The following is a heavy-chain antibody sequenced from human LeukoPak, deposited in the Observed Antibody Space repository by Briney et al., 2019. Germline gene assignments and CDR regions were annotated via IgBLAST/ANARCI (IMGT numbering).Heavy chain of an antibody. D-gene: IGHD5-18*01. CDR3: AREGIRIQLWSD. CDR1: GGSISSYY. J-gene: IGHJ4*02. V-gene: IGHV4-59*01. Sequence: SETLSLTCTVSGGSISSYYWSWIRQPPGKGLEWIGYIYYSGSTNYNPSLKSRDTISVDTSKNQFSLKLSSVTAADTAVYYCAREGIRIQLWSDWGQGTLVTVSS. CDR2: IYYSGST.